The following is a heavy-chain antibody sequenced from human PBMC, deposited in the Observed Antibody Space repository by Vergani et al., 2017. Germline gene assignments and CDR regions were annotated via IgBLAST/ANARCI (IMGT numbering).Heavy chain of an antibody. V-gene: IGHV4-39*01. CDR3: ARVSRDYNYYYYMDV. CDR2: IYYSGST. CDR1: GASIRSSNYY. Sequence: QLQLQESGPGLVKPSATLSLTCSVSGASIRSSNYYWGWIRQPPGKGLEWIASIYYSGSTYYNPSLKSRVTISVDTSKNQFSLKLTSMTAADTAVYYCARVSRDYNYYYYMDVWGKGTTVTVSS. J-gene: IGHJ6*03.